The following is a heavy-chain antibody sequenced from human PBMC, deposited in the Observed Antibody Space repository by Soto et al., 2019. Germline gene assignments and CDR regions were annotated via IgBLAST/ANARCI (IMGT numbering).Heavy chain of an antibody. V-gene: IGHV4-59*08. CDR3: AKSGPDNYGSGSYYKNWFDP. CDR1: GGSISNYY. J-gene: IGHJ5*02. CDR2: IYHSGSS. Sequence: SETLSLTCTVSGGSISNYYWSWIRQPPGKGLEWIGYIYHSGSSNYNPSLKSRVTILLDTSKNQLSLKLSSVTAADTAVYYCAKSGPDNYGSGSYYKNWFDPWGQGTLVTVSS. D-gene: IGHD3-10*01.